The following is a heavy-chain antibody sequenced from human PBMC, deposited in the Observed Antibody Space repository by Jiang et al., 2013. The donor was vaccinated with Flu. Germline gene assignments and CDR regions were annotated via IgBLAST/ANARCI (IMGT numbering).Heavy chain of an antibody. Sequence: SGAEVKKPGASVKVSCKASGYTFTSYYMHWVRQAPGQGLEWMGIINPSGGGTTYAQKFQGRVTMTRDTSTSTVYMELSSLRSEDTAVYYCARKRGSGSYPGGLDYWGQGTLVTVSS. V-gene: IGHV1-46*01. CDR3: ARKRGSGSYPGGLDY. D-gene: IGHD3-10*01. CDR1: GYTFTSYY. J-gene: IGHJ4*02. CDR2: INPSGGGT.